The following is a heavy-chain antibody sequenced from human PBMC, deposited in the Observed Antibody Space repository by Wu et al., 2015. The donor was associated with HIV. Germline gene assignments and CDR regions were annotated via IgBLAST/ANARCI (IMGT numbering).Heavy chain of an antibody. J-gene: IGHJ6*02. D-gene: IGHD6-13*01. CDR2: MNPRSGNT. V-gene: IGHV1-8*01. CDR3: ARDRAADGMDV. CDR1: GYTFTSYD. Sequence: QVQLVQSGAEVKKPGASVKVSCKASGYTFTSYDINWVRQATGQGLEWMGWMNPRSGNTGYAQKLQGRVTMTTDTSTSTAYMELRSLRSDDTAVYYCARDRAADGMDVWGQGTTVTVSS.